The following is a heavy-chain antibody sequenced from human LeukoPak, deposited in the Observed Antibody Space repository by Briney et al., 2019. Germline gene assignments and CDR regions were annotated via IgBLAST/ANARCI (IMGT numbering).Heavy chain of an antibody. CDR2: IYYSGST. V-gene: IGHV4-39*07. CDR1: GGSISSSSYY. Sequence: PSETLSLTCTASGGSISSSSYYWGWIRQPPGKGPEWIGSIYYSGSTYYNPSPKSRVTISVDTSKNQFSLKLSSVTAADTAVYYCARGGLRGSSALDYWGQGTLVTVSS. J-gene: IGHJ4*02. D-gene: IGHD3-22*01. CDR3: ARGGLRGSSALDY.